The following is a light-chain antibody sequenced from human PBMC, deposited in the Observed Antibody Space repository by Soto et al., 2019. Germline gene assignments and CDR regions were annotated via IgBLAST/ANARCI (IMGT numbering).Light chain of an antibody. CDR2: GAS. CDR1: QSASSSY. J-gene: IGKJ1*01. CDR3: QQYNNWPRT. Sequence: EIALTQSPGTLALSAGERATLSCRASQSASSSYLAWYQQKPGQAPRLLIYGASSRATGIPDRFSGSGSGTDFTLTISRLEPEDFAVYYCQQYNNWPRTFGQGTKVDIK. V-gene: IGKV3-20*01.